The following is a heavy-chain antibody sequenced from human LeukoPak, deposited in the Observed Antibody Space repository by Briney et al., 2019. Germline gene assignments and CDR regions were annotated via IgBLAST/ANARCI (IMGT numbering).Heavy chain of an antibody. J-gene: IGHJ5*02. CDR1: GGSFSGYY. Sequence: SETLSLTCAVYGGSFSGYYWSWIRQPPGKGLEWIGEINHSGSTNYNPSLKSRVTISVDTSKNQFSLKLSSVTAADTAVYYCARGRYYYGSGRLFGPWGQGTLVTVSS. CDR3: ARGRYYYGSGRLFGP. D-gene: IGHD3-10*01. V-gene: IGHV4-34*01. CDR2: INHSGST.